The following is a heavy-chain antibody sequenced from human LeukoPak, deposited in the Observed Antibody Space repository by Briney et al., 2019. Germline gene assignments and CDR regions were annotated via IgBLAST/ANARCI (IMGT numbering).Heavy chain of an antibody. J-gene: IGHJ4*02. Sequence: QPGRSLRLSCAASGFTFSSYEMNWVRQAPGKGLEWVSYISSSGSTIYYADSVKGRFTISRDNAKNSLYLQMNSLRAEDTAVYYCARGGADSGYDSVGSYFDYWGQGTLVTVSS. CDR2: ISSSGSTI. V-gene: IGHV3-48*03. CDR1: GFTFSSYE. D-gene: IGHD5-12*01. CDR3: ARGGADSGYDSVGSYFDY.